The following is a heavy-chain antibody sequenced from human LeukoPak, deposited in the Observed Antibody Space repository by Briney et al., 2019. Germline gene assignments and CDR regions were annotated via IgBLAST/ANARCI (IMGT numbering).Heavy chain of an antibody. CDR3: ATYSHAFDI. CDR2: ISSSGSTI. Sequence: GGSLRLSCAASGFTFSDYYMSWIRQAPGKGLEWVSYISSSGSTIYCADSVKGRFTISRDNSKNTLYLQMNSLRAEDTAVYYCATYSHAFDIWGQGTMVTVSS. D-gene: IGHD2-21*01. J-gene: IGHJ3*02. V-gene: IGHV3-11*01. CDR1: GFTFSDYY.